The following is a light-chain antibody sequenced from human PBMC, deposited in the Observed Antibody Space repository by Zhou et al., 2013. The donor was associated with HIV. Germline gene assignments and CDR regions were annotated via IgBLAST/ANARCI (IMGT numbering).Light chain of an antibody. Sequence: QLTQSPSSLSASVGDRVTITCRASQDIKSYLAWYQQKPGKAPKLLIYAASTLQSGVSSRFSGTGSGTDFTLTISSLQPEDFATYYCQQLQSYPPLTFGGGTKVEI. V-gene: IGKV1-9*01. CDR2: AAS. CDR3: QQLQSYPPLT. J-gene: IGKJ4*01. CDR1: QDIKSY.